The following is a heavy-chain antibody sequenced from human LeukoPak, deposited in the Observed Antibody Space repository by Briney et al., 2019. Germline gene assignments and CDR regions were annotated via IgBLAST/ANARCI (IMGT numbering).Heavy chain of an antibody. CDR3: ARDLEAALDS. CDR2: ISYDGSNK. D-gene: IGHD6-6*01. J-gene: IGHJ4*02. CDR1: GFTFSSYA. V-gene: IGHV3-30-3*01. Sequence: PGGSLRLSCAASGFTFSSYAMHWVRQAPGKGLEWVAVISYDGSNKYYADSAKGRFTISRDNSKNTLYLQMNSLRAEDTAVYYCARDLEAALDSWGQGTLVTVSS.